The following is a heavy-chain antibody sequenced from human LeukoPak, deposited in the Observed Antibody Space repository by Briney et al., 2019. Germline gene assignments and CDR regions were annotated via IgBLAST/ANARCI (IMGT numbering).Heavy chain of an antibody. V-gene: IGHV3-74*01. CDR2: INSDGSST. J-gene: IGHJ4*02. D-gene: IGHD6-13*01. Sequence: GGSLRLPCAASGFTFSSYWMHWVRQAPGKGLVWVSRINSDGSSTSYADSVKGRFTISRDNAKNTLHLQMSSLRAEDTAVYYCARGGYSSSWYPHPLYWGQGTLVTVSS. CDR1: GFTFSSYW. CDR3: ARGGYSSSWYPHPLY.